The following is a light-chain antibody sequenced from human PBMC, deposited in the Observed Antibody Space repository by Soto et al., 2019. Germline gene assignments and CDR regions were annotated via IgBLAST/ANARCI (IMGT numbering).Light chain of an antibody. J-gene: IGKJ1*01. Sequence: DIVLTQSPATLSFSPGERATLSCRASRSVSTYLAWYQQKPGQAPRLLIYGASTRATGIPDRFSGRGSGTEFTLTISSLQSEDSVVYYCQQYNSWPLTCGQGTKVDIK. CDR1: RSVSTY. CDR3: QQYNSWPLT. CDR2: GAS. V-gene: IGKV3-15*01.